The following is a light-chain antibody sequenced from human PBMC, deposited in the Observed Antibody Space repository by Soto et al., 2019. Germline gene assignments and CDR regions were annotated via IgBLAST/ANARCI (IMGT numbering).Light chain of an antibody. Sequence: DIQMTQSPSTLSASVGDRVTITCRASHSVSSWLAWYQQKPGKAPKSLIYDASILERGVPSRFSGSGSGTEFTLTISSLQPDDFATYYCQQYNSFSRTFGQGTKVEI. J-gene: IGKJ1*01. CDR3: QQYNSFSRT. CDR1: HSVSSW. V-gene: IGKV1-5*01. CDR2: DAS.